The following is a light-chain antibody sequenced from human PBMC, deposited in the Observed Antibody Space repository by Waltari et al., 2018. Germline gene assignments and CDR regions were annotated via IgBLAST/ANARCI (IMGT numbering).Light chain of an antibody. J-gene: IGKJ4*01. V-gene: IGKV1-5*03. Sequence: DIQMTQSPSTLSASVGDRVIFSCRASQSISKWLAWYQQKPGKAPKLLIYKASTLESGVPDRFGGSGSGTDFTLKISRVEPEDVGVYYCMQATHSPFTFGGGTKVEIK. CDR1: QSISKW. CDR2: KAS. CDR3: MQATHSPFT.